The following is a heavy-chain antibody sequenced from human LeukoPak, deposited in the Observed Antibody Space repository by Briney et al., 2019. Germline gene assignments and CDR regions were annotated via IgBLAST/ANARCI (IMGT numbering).Heavy chain of an antibody. CDR1: GFDFSAFG. D-gene: IGHD3-9*01. Sequence: PGGSLRLSCAASGFDFSAFGMNWVRQAPGKGLEWVAVISYDGSNKYYADSVKGRFTISRDNSKNTLYLQMNSLRAEDTAVYYCAKDRSGTIFGVFDYWGQGTLVTVSS. CDR2: ISYDGSNK. J-gene: IGHJ4*02. CDR3: AKDRSGTIFGVFDY. V-gene: IGHV3-30*18.